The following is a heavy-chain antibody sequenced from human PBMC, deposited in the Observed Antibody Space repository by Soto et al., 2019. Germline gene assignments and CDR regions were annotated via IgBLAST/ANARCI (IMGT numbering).Heavy chain of an antibody. Sequence: GGSLILSCGVSGFTFSTYAMSWVRQAPGKGLEWVSAISGSGNKTFYADSVKGRFTISRDNSKNTLYLQMNSLRAEDTAVYYCATYVEMATSGGAFDIWGQGTMVTVS. D-gene: IGHD5-12*01. V-gene: IGHV3-23*01. J-gene: IGHJ3*02. CDR3: ATYVEMATSGGAFDI. CDR2: ISGSGNKT. CDR1: GFTFSTYA.